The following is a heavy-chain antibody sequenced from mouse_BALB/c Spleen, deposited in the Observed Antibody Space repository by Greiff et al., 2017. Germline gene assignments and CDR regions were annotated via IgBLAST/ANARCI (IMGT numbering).Heavy chain of an antibody. Sequence: VQLQQSGAELAKPGASVKMSCKASGYTFTSYWMHWVKQRPGQGLEWIGYINPSTGYTEYNQKFKDKATLTADKASSTAYMPLSSLTSEDSAVYYCARHDCYYGGGFAYWGQGTLVTVSA. J-gene: IGHJ3*01. CDR1: GYTFTSYW. CDR2: INPSTGYT. CDR3: ARHDCYYGGGFAY. D-gene: IGHD2-3*01. V-gene: IGHV1-7*01.